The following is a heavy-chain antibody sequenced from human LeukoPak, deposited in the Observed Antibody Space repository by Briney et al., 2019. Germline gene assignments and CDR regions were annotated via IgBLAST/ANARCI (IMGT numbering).Heavy chain of an antibody. Sequence: GGSLRLSCAASRFTFSSYGMSWVRQAPGKGLEWVSVISGSSGSTYYADSVKGRFTISRDNSKNTLYLQMKSLRAEDTAVYYCAKEIYGDSTGGRFQHWGQGTLVTVSS. CDR3: AKEIYGDSTGGRFQH. CDR1: RFTFSSYG. V-gene: IGHV3-23*01. J-gene: IGHJ1*01. CDR2: ISGSSGST. D-gene: IGHD4-17*01.